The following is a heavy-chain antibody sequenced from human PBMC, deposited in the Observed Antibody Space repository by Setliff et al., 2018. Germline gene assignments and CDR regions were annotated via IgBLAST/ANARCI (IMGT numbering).Heavy chain of an antibody. CDR2: ISSSSSYI. Sequence: GGSLRLSCAASGFTFSSYSMNWVRQAPGKGLEWVSSISSSSSYIYYADSVKGRFTISRDNAKNSLYLQMNSLRAEDTAVHYCARDKLRFLENWFDPWGQGTLVTVSS. CDR1: GFTFSSYS. V-gene: IGHV3-21*01. CDR3: ARDKLRFLENWFDP. J-gene: IGHJ5*02. D-gene: IGHD3-3*01.